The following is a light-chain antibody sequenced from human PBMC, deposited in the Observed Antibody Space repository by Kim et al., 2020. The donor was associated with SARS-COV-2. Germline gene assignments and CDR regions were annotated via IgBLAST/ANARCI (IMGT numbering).Light chain of an antibody. V-gene: IGLV1-44*01. CDR2: GNN. CDR1: SSNIGSNI. CDR3: AAWDDSLNGRV. Sequence: ELTQPPSASGTPGQRVTISCSGGSSNIGSNIVSWYQQLPGTAPKLLMYGNNKWPSGVPDRFSGSQSGTSASLAISGLQSEDEADYYCAAWDDSLNGRVFGGGTKLTVL. J-gene: IGLJ3*02.